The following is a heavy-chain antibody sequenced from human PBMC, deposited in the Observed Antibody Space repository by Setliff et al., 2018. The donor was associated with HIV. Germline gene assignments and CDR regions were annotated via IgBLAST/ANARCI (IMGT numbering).Heavy chain of an antibody. J-gene: IGHJ4*02. CDR3: ARDPGYSTSWYYFDY. V-gene: IGHV1-46*01. Sequence: ASVQVSCKASGYAFTSYYMHWVRQAPGQGLEWIGIINPSGGSTSYAQRFQGRVTTTRDTSTSTVYMELSSLRSEDTAVYYCARDPGYSTSWYYFDYWGQGTLVTV. CDR1: GYAFTSYY. D-gene: IGHD6-13*01. CDR2: INPSGGST.